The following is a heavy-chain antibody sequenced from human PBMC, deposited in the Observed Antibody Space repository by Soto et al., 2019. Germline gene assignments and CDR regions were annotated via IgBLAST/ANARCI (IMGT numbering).Heavy chain of an antibody. D-gene: IGHD4-17*01. CDR1: GFTLNSYW. CDR3: VRVAYGDLGQ. Sequence: EVQLVESVGGLVQPGGSLRLSGAASGFTLNSYWMHWVRQAPGKGLVWVSRINSDGSSTSYADSVKGRFTISRDNARNTLYLQMNCLRAEDTAVYYCVRVAYGDLGQWGQGTLVTVSS. V-gene: IGHV3-74*01. CDR2: INSDGSST. J-gene: IGHJ4*02.